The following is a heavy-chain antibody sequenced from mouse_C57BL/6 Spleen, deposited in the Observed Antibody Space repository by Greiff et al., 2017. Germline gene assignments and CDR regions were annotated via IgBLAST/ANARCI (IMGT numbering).Heavy chain of an antibody. Sequence: EVMLVESGEGLVKPGGSLKLSCAASGFTFSSYAMSWVRQTPGQRLEWVADISSGGDYTYYADNVKGRFTISRVNARNTLYLQMSSLKSEDTAMYYCTSDDYGSSYGGMDYWGQGTSVTVSA. CDR1: GFTFSSYA. CDR3: TSDDYGSSYGGMDY. J-gene: IGHJ4*01. D-gene: IGHD1-1*01. V-gene: IGHV5-9-1*02. CDR2: ISSGGDYT.